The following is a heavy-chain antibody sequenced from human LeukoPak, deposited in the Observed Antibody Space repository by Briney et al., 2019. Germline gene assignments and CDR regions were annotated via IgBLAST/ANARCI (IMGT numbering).Heavy chain of an antibody. J-gene: IGHJ4*02. CDR1: GFTFSSYG. D-gene: IGHD3-9*01. CDR3: AREAGETYDILTGYPDY. Sequence: GGSLRLSCAASGFTFSSYGMHWVRQAPGKGLEWVAVISYDGSNKYYADSVKGRFTISRDNSKNTLYLQMNSLRAEDTAVYYCAREAGETYDILTGYPDYWGQGTLVTVSS. CDR2: ISYDGSNK. V-gene: IGHV3-30*03.